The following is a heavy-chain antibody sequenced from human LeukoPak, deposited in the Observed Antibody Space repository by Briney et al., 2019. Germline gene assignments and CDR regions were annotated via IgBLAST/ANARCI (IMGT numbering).Heavy chain of an antibody. D-gene: IGHD6-6*01. Sequence: GGSLRLSCATSGFTFIKYWKSWVRQAPGKGLEWVANMKQDGSVKYYVDSMKGRFTISRDNAKNSLYLQMSGLRAEDTAVYFCARIGYSSSSFDYWGQGVLVTVYS. J-gene: IGHJ4*02. V-gene: IGHV3-7*03. CDR3: ARIGYSSSSFDY. CDR2: MKQDGSVK. CDR1: GFTFIKYW.